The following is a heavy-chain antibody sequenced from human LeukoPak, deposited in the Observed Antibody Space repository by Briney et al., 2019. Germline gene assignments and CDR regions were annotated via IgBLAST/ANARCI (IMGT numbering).Heavy chain of an antibody. Sequence: GGSLRLSCAASGFIFSSYAMNWVRQAPGKGLEWVSRISGSGATINYSDSVKGRFTISRDNSKNTLYLQMYSLRAEDTAVYYCATYYYGSGSSMDYWGQGTLVTVSS. CDR1: GFIFSSYA. D-gene: IGHD3-10*01. J-gene: IGHJ4*02. V-gene: IGHV3-23*01. CDR3: ATYYYGSGSSMDY. CDR2: ISGSGATI.